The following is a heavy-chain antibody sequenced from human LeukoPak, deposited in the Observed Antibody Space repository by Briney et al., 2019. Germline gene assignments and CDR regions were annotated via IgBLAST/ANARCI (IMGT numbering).Heavy chain of an antibody. CDR3: ARVRVFTRTDWFDP. Sequence: SQTLSLTCAVSGGSISSGGYSWSWIRQPPGKGLEWIGYIYHSGSTYYNPSLKSRVTISVDRSKNQFSLKLSSVTAADMAVYYCARVRVFTRTDWFDPWGQGTLVTVSS. V-gene: IGHV4-30-2*01. D-gene: IGHD2-2*01. CDR1: GGSISSGGYS. CDR2: IYHSGST. J-gene: IGHJ5*02.